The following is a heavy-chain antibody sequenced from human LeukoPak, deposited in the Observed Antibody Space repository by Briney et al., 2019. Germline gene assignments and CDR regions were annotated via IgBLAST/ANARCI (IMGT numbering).Heavy chain of an antibody. J-gene: IGHJ4*02. V-gene: IGHV4-39*01. Sequence: PSETLSLTCTVSGGSISSSSYYWGWIRQPPGKGLEWIGSIYYSGSTYYNPSLKSRVTISVDTSKNQFSLKLSSVTAADTAVYYCARLLSLGIAAAGTSQFWGQGTLVTVSS. CDR1: GGSISSSSYY. CDR2: IYYSGST. CDR3: ARLLSLGIAAAGTSQF. D-gene: IGHD6-13*01.